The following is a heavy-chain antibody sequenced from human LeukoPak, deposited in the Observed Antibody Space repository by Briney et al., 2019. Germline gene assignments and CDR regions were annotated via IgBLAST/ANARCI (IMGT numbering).Heavy chain of an antibody. J-gene: IGHJ5*02. V-gene: IGHV4-39*07. CDR1: GGSISSSSYY. CDR3: ARSLTSRITLFGGVSGNWFDP. CDR2: IYYSGST. D-gene: IGHD3-3*01. Sequence: SETLSLTCTVSGGSISSSSYYWGWIRQPPGKGLEWIGSIYYSGSTNYNPSLKSRVTISVDTSKHQFSLKLSSVTAADTAVYYCARSLTSRITLFGGVSGNWFDPWGQGTLVTVSS.